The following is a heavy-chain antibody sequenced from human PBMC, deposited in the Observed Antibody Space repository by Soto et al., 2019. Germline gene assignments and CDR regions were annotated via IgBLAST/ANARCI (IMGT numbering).Heavy chain of an antibody. J-gene: IGHJ4*02. CDR3: ARDSPGAIDY. V-gene: IGHV3-33*01. CDR2: IWYDGSNK. Sequence: QVQLVESGGGVVQPGMSLRLSCAASGFTFSSYGMHWVRQAPGKGLEWVAVIWYDGSNKYYADSVKGRFTISRDNSKNTRYLQMNSLRAEDTAVYYCARDSPGAIDYWGQGTLVSVSS. CDR1: GFTFSSYG.